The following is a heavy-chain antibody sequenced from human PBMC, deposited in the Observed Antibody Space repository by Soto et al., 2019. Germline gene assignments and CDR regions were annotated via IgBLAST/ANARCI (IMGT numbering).Heavy chain of an antibody. CDR2: IYYSGST. J-gene: IGHJ4*02. CDR1: GGSISSYY. Sequence: PSETLSLTCTVSGGSISSYYWSWIRQPPGKGLEWIGYIYYSGSTNYNPSLKSRVTISVDTSKNQFSLKLSSVTAADTAVYYCARGLETPHFDYWGQGTLVTVSS. CDR3: ARGLETPHFDY. D-gene: IGHD1-1*01. V-gene: IGHV4-59*01.